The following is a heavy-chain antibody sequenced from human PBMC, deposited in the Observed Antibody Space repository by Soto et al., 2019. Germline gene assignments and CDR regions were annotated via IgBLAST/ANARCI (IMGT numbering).Heavy chain of an antibody. Sequence: GGSLRLSCAVSGFTFDDYAMHWVRQAPGKGLEWVAGIIWSSAYIVYADSVKGRFTISRDNAKNSLHLQMDSLRAEDTALYYCVKDSTVSGVRQGLDFWGRGTLVTVSS. V-gene: IGHV3-9*01. CDR1: GFTFDDYA. J-gene: IGHJ4*02. D-gene: IGHD6-19*01. CDR3: VKDSTVSGVRQGLDF. CDR2: IIWSSAYI.